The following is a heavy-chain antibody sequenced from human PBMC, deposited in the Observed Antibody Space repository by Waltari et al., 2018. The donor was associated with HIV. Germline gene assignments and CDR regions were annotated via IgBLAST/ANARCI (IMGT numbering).Heavy chain of an antibody. CDR3: ARGLAYYGFHFDY. J-gene: IGHJ4*02. CDR2: IDHTGSA. CDR1: GGSFSGYY. D-gene: IGHD3-16*01. Sequence: QVQLPQWGAGLVRPSGTLSLTCAVSGGSFSGYYWTWLRQSPGKGLEWIGEIDHTGSANYNPSRKSRLTMSVDTSKNQFSLKLRSVTAADSAVYYCARGLAYYGFHFDYWGQGTLVTVSS. V-gene: IGHV4-34*01.